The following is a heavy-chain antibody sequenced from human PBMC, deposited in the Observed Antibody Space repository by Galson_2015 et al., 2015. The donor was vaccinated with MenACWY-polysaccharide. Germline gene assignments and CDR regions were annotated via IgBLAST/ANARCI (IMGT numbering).Heavy chain of an antibody. CDR3: ARVEKYSGSFYILY. Sequence: CAVSDYSIRGGYFWGWIRQPPGKGLEWIASIFHSGTTYYNPSLKSRVTISVDTSKNQFSLKLSSVTAADTAVYYCARVEKYSGSFYILYWGQGTLVTVSS. J-gene: IGHJ4*02. CDR1: DYSIRGGYF. D-gene: IGHD1-26*01. V-gene: IGHV4-38-2*01. CDR2: IFHSGTT.